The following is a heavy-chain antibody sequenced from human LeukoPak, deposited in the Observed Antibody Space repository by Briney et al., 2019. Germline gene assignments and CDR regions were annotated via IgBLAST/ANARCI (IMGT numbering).Heavy chain of an antibody. CDR3: ARGRSGHFYGWGRPRGSEKSFYYGMDV. CDR2: IDHRGST. V-gene: IGHV4-34*01. D-gene: IGHD3-10*01. CDR1: GGSFSGYF. Sequence: SETLSLTRAVAGGSFSGYFRSWIRQSPGEGPGWIGEIDHRGSTNYKQPLKSRFTMSLDTSKKQFSLKLSSVTAAATAVYYCARGRSGHFYGWGRPRGSEKSFYYGMDVWGQGTTVTVSS. J-gene: IGHJ6*02.